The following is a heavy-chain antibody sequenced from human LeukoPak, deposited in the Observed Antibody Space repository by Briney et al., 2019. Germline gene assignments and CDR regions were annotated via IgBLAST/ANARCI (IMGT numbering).Heavy chain of an antibody. V-gene: IGHV1-18*01. CDR2: ISAYNGNT. Sequence: ASVKVSCKASGYTFTSYGISWVRQAPGQGLEWMGWISAYNGNTNYAQKLQGRVTMTTDTSTSTAYMEPRSLRSDDTAVYYCARDTTQTYYYDSSGPNNFDYWGQGTLATVSP. J-gene: IGHJ4*02. D-gene: IGHD3-22*01. CDR3: ARDTTQTYYYDSSGPNNFDY. CDR1: GYTFTSYG.